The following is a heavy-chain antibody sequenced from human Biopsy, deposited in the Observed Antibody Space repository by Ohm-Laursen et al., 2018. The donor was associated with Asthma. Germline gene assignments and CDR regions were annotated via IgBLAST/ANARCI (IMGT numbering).Heavy chain of an antibody. CDR2: ISWNSRSI. Sequence: SLRLSCTASGLNFEDYVMHWVRQTPGKGLEWVSGISWNSRSIGYGDSVKGRFTISRDNTKNSLYLQMNSLSPEDTAMYYCRALPTRTMYFDSWGQGTLVTVSS. J-gene: IGHJ4*02. CDR1: GLNFEDYV. CDR3: RALPTRTMYFDS. V-gene: IGHV3-9*01. D-gene: IGHD4/OR15-4a*01.